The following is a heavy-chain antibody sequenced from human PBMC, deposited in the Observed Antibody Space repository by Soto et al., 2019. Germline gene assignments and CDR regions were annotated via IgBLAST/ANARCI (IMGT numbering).Heavy chain of an antibody. Sequence: QVQLVQSGAEVKKPGASVKVSCKASGYTFTGYYMHWVRQAPGQGLEWMGWINPNSGGTNYAQKVQGWVTMTRDTSISTAYMELSRLRSDDTAVYYCARLSRYDFWSGSSDAFDIWGQGTMVTVSS. J-gene: IGHJ3*02. D-gene: IGHD3-3*01. CDR3: ARLSRYDFWSGSSDAFDI. CDR2: INPNSGGT. V-gene: IGHV1-2*04. CDR1: GYTFTGYY.